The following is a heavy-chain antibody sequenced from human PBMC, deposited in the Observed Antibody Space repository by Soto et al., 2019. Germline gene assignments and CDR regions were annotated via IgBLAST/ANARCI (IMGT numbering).Heavy chain of an antibody. Sequence: QVTLKESGPVLVKPTEPLTLTCTVSGFSLSNARMGVSWIRQPPGKALEWLAHIFSNDEKSYSTSLKSRLTISKDTSKSQVVLTMTNMDPVDTATYYCARTDWIVGIVVTSNGAFDIWGQGTMVTVSS. J-gene: IGHJ3*02. V-gene: IGHV2-26*01. CDR2: IFSNDEK. D-gene: IGHD3-22*01. CDR1: GFSLSNARMG. CDR3: ARTDWIVGIVVTSNGAFDI.